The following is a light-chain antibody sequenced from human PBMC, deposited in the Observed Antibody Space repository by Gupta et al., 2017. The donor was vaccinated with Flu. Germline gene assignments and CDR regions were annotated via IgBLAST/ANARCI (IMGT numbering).Light chain of an antibody. CDR1: QIVSSSY. CDR3: QQYGSSPVT. J-gene: IGKJ2*01. V-gene: IGKV3-20*01. Sequence: DIVLTQYPGTLSLYEGERATLSCRASQIVSSSYLAWYQQKPGQAPRPLIYGASSRATGIPDRFSVSGSGTDFTLTISRLEPEDFAVYYCQQYGSSPVTFGQGTKLEIK. CDR2: GAS.